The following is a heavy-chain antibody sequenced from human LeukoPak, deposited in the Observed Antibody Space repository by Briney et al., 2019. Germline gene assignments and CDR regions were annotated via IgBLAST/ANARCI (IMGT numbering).Heavy chain of an antibody. V-gene: IGHV3-21*01. CDR1: VFTFSSYI. D-gene: IGHD6-13*01. J-gene: IGHJ6*03. CDR2: ISNSSSYI. CDR3: ASGRRSLYSSSWYPRYSYYYMDV. Sequence: PGWSVTLSCVGCVFTFSSYIMHWLRPAPGRGLAWVSSISNSSSYIYYPDSVKDRFTISRDNGKNSLYLQMNSLRAEDTDVYYCASGRRSLYSSSWYPRYSYYYMDVWGKGTTVTVSS.